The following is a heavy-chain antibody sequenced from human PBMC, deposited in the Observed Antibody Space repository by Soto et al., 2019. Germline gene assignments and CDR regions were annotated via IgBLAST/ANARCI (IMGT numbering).Heavy chain of an antibody. CDR1: GFSFSSYA. V-gene: IGHV3-30-3*01. CDR2: ISHDGINK. CDR3: ARDMYSSDYFVKWFGP. D-gene: IGHD6-19*01. Sequence: VRLVESGGGVVQPGRSLRLSCTASGFSFSSYAMYWFRQPPGKGLEWVAVISHDGINKHYADSVKGRVTVSRDNSNHSLDLQLNSLRGEDTAMYYCARDMYSSDYFVKWFGPWGQGTLVTVSS. J-gene: IGHJ5*02.